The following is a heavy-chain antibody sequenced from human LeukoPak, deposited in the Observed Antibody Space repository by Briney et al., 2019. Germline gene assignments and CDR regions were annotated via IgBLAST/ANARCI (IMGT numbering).Heavy chain of an antibody. Sequence: SETLSLTCAVSGGSFSDHYWIWIRQPPGKGLEWIGQINHSGTTNYNPSLKSRVTILVDTSKNQFSLKLSSVTAADTAVYYCTRVDTAMSAFDPWGQGTLVTVSS. V-gene: IGHV4-34*01. J-gene: IGHJ5*02. CDR1: GGSFSDHY. D-gene: IGHD5-18*01. CDR3: TRVDTAMSAFDP. CDR2: INHSGTT.